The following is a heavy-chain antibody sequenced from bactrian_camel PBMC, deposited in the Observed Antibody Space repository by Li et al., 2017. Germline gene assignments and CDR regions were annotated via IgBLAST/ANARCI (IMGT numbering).Heavy chain of an antibody. CDR1: GIILSSAFC. CDR3: ATQFLEASCAVVHAIDD. J-gene: IGHJ4*01. V-gene: IGHV3S40*01. CDR2: IRPGGTTT. D-gene: IGHD2*01. Sequence: VQLVESGGGSVEVGGSLRFSCAGSGIILSSAFCVGWFRQAPGKEREGVASIRPGGTTTAYAASVRGRFSISLDTAKNTVYLQMNNLKPEDTAMYYCATQFLEASCAVVHAIDDWGQGTQVTVS.